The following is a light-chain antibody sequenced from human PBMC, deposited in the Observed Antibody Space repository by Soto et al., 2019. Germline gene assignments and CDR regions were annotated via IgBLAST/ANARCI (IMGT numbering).Light chain of an antibody. CDR2: DVS. J-gene: IGLJ1*01. Sequence: QSALTQPASVSGSPGQSITISCTGTSSDIGDSNYVSWYQQHPGKAPKLVIYDVSNRPSGVSNRFSGSKSANTASLTISGLQAEDEADYYCSSFRSSSTSYVFGTCTKVT. V-gene: IGLV2-14*03. CDR3: SSFRSSSTSYV. CDR1: SSDIGDSNY.